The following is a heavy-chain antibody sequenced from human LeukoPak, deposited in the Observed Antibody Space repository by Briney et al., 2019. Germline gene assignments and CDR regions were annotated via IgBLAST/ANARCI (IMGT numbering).Heavy chain of an antibody. CDR3: ASQPGGIYGVYPHYFDY. CDR1: RFTFSNYA. V-gene: IGHV3-23*01. D-gene: IGHD4-17*01. Sequence: GGSLRLSCAASRFTFSNYAMSWVRQAPGKGLEWVSALSGSGGDTYYADSVKGRFTISRDNSKNTLYLQMNSLRAEDTAVYYCASQPGGIYGVYPHYFDYWGQGTLVTVSS. CDR2: LSGSGGDT. J-gene: IGHJ4*02.